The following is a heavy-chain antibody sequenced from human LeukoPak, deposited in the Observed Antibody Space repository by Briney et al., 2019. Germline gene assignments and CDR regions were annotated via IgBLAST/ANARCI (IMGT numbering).Heavy chain of an antibody. CDR1: GFTFSAYS. D-gene: IGHD5-12*01. J-gene: IGHJ6*02. V-gene: IGHV3-21*01. CDR3: AREPEGYSGDGSYYNYYGMDV. CDR2: ISSSSSYI. Sequence: GGSLRLSCAASGFTFSAYSMNWVRQAPGKGLEGVSSISSSSSYIYYADSVKGRFTISRDNAKNSLYLQMNSLRAEDTAGCYCAREPEGYSGDGSYYNYYGMDVWGQGTTVTVS.